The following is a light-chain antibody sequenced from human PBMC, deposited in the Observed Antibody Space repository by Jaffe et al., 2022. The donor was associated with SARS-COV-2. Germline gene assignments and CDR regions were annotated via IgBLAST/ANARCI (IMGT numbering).Light chain of an antibody. Sequence: DIVMTQSPLSLPVSPGEAASISCRSSQSLHYLEWYLQKPGQSPQLLIYKVSNRASGVPDRFSGSGSGTEFTLKITKVEAEDAGVYYCMQSLQIPLTFGGGTKVEIK. CDR3: MQSLQIPLT. CDR1: QSLHY. CDR2: KVS. V-gene: IGKV2-28*01. J-gene: IGKJ4*01.